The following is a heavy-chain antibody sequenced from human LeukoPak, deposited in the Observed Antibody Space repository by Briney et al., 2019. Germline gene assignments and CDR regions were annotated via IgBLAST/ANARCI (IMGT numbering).Heavy chain of an antibody. Sequence: SETLSLTCSVSGGSISNYYWSWIRKPAGKGLEWIGRTHNSGSSNYNLSLKSRVTMTLDTSKKQFSLKLSSVTAADTAVYYCARAGAHDYGGNSYWGQGTLVTVSS. CDR3: ARAGAHDYGGNSY. J-gene: IGHJ4*02. CDR1: GGSISNYY. D-gene: IGHD4-23*01. V-gene: IGHV4-4*07. CDR2: THNSGSS.